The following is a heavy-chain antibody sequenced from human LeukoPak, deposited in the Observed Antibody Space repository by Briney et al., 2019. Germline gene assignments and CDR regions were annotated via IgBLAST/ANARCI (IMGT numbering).Heavy chain of an antibody. CDR3: AREGSYEVAAAYNWFDP. D-gene: IGHD3-10*01. CDR2: IYYSGST. Sequence: PSQTLSLTCTVSGGSISSGDYYWSWIRQPPGKGLEWIGYIYYSGSTYYNPSLKSRVTISVDTSKNQFSLKLRSVTAADTAVYYCAREGSYEVAAAYNWFDPWGQGTLVTVS. J-gene: IGHJ5*02. V-gene: IGHV4-30-4*08. CDR1: GGSISSGDYY.